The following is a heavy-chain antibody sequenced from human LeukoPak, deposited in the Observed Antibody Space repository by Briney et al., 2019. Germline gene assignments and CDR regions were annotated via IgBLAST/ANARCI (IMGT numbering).Heavy chain of an antibody. CDR2: IHNSGRT. CDR3: ARHGTISSESYFDY. D-gene: IGHD1-14*01. CDR1: GGSVSSYY. Sequence: PSETLSLTCSVSGGSVSSYYWSWIRQSPGKGLEWIGYIHNSGRTNYNPSLKTRVTGFVDTSKNQVSLRLSSVTAADTAVYYCARHGTISSESYFDYWGQGALVTVSS. V-gene: IGHV4-59*08. J-gene: IGHJ4*02.